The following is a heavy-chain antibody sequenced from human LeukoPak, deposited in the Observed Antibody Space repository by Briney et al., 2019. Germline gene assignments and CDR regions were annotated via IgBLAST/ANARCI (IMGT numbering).Heavy chain of an antibody. J-gene: IGHJ4*02. Sequence: GGSLRLSCAASGFTFSSYWMSWVRQAPGKGLEWVANIKQDGSEKYYVDSVKGRFTISRDNARNSLYVQMNSLRPEDTAVYYCARSPTATDFPLNDYWGQGTLVTVSS. CDR1: GFTFSSYW. D-gene: IGHD1-14*01. CDR2: IKQDGSEK. V-gene: IGHV3-7*01. CDR3: ARSPTATDFPLNDY.